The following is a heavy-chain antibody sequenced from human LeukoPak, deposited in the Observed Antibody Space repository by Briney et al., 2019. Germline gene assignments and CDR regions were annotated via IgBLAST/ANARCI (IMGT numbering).Heavy chain of an antibody. Sequence: GGSLRLSCAASGFTFSTYAMGWVRQAPGKGLEWVSALGDSGYTTYYADFVKGRFTVSRDNAKDTLFLQMNTLRTEDTAVYYCARWRAVTGKWCFDLWGRGTLVTVSS. J-gene: IGHJ2*01. V-gene: IGHV3-23*01. CDR2: LGDSGYTT. CDR1: GFTFSTYA. D-gene: IGHD6-19*01. CDR3: ARWRAVTGKWCFDL.